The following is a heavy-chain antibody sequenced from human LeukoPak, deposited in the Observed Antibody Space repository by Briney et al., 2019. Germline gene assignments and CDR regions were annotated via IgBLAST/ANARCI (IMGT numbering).Heavy chain of an antibody. D-gene: IGHD3-10*01. CDR1: GFTFSSYG. V-gene: IGHV3-30*18. CDR2: ISYDGSNK. Sequence: GGSLRLSCAASGFTFSSYGMHWVRQAPGKGLEWVAVISYDGSNKYYADSVKGRFTISRDNSKNTLYLQMNSLRAEDTAVYYCANEYSATDSLSSRRRGYYFDYWGQGTLVTVSS. CDR3: ANEYSATDSLSSRRRGYYFDY. J-gene: IGHJ4*02.